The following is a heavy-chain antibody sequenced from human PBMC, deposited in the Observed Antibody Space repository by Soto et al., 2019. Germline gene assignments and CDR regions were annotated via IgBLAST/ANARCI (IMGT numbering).Heavy chain of an antibody. CDR1: GFSFSTSGVG. J-gene: IGHJ4*02. CDR2: IYWDDDK. V-gene: IGHV2-5*02. CDR3: GRVRSGLSPFDY. D-gene: IGHD3-10*01. Sequence: QITLKESGPTLVKPTQTLTLTCTYSGFSFSTSGVGMGWVRQPPGKALEWLALIYWDDDKRYSPSLKSRLTITKDTSKNQVVLTMTNMDPMDTATYYCGRVRSGLSPFDYWGQGTLVTVSS.